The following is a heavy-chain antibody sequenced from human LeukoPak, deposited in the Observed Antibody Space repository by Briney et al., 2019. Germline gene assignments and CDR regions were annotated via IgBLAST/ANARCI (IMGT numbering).Heavy chain of an antibody. CDR1: GGTFSSYA. D-gene: IGHD6-19*01. V-gene: IGHV1-69*04. CDR2: IIPILGIA. J-gene: IGHJ4*02. Sequence: ASVKVSCKASGGTFSSYAISWVRQAPGQGLEWMGRIIPILGIANYAQKFQGRVTITADKSTSTAYMELSSLRSEDTAVYYCASSVQWLVHCYFDYWGQGTLVTVSS. CDR3: ASSVQWLVHCYFDY.